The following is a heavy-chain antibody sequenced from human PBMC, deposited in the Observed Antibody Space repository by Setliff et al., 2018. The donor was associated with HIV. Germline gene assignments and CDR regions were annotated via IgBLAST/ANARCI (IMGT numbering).Heavy chain of an antibody. CDR1: GFTFSSHD. V-gene: IGHV3-30*03. CDR3: ARDPSEWLLLGVFDI. Sequence: GGSLRLSCTASGFTFSSHDMHWVRQAPGKGLEWVAVISYDGSHEYYADSVKGRLTISRDDSKSTLYLQMNSLRAEDTAVYYCARDPSEWLLLGVFDIWGQGTMVTVSS. D-gene: IGHD2-15*01. CDR2: ISYDGSHE. J-gene: IGHJ3*02.